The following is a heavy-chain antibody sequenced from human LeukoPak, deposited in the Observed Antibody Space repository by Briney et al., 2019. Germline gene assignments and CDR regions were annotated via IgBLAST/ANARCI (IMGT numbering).Heavy chain of an antibody. CDR2: IYYSGST. CDR1: GGSISSGDYY. J-gene: IGHJ4*02. Sequence: SQTLSLTCTVSGGSISSGDYYWSWIRQPPGKGLEWIGYIYYSGSTYYNPSLKSRLTISVDTSKNQFSLKLSSVTAADTAVYYCAREFWSGYSRFPVDWGQGTLVTVSP. CDR3: AREFWSGYSRFPVD. V-gene: IGHV4-30-4*08. D-gene: IGHD3-3*01.